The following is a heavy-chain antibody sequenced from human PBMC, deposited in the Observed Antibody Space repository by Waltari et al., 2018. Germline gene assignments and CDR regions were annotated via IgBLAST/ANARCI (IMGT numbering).Heavy chain of an antibody. Sequence: QVQLVQSGAEVKKPGASVKVSCKVSGYTLTELSMHWVRQAPGKGLEWMGGCDPEDGETIYEQKCQGRVTMTEDTSTDTAYMELSSLRSEDTAVYYCATDVIVVVPAAMAYWGQGTLVTVSS. CDR2: CDPEDGET. J-gene: IGHJ4*02. D-gene: IGHD2-2*01. CDR3: ATDVIVVVPAAMAY. V-gene: IGHV1-24*01. CDR1: GYTLTELS.